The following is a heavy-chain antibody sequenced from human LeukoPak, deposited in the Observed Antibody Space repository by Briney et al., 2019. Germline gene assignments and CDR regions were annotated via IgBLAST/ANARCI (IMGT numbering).Heavy chain of an antibody. CDR1: GFTFSSYA. CDR3: ARVFYSSGWYGNFDY. J-gene: IGHJ4*02. V-gene: IGHV3-30*04. D-gene: IGHD6-19*01. Sequence: GGSLRLSCAASGFTFSSYAMHWVRQAPGKGLEWVAVISYDGSSKYYADSVKGRFTISRDNSKNTLYLQMNSLRAEDTAVYYCARVFYSSGWYGNFDYWGQGTLVTVSS. CDR2: ISYDGSSK.